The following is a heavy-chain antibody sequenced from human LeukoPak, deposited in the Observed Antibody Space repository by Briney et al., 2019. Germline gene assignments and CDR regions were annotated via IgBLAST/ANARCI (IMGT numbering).Heavy chain of an antibody. J-gene: IGHJ6*03. V-gene: IGHV3-7*01. CDR3: AREPKLELPDSYYYYYMDV. CDR2: IKQDGSEK. CDR1: GFTFSSYW. Sequence: GGSLRLSCAASGFTFSSYWMSWVRQAPGKGLEWVANIKQDGSEKYYVDSVKGRFTISRDNAKNSLYLQMNSLRAEDTAVYYCAREPKLELPDSYYYYYMDVWGKGTTVTVSS. D-gene: IGHD1-7*01.